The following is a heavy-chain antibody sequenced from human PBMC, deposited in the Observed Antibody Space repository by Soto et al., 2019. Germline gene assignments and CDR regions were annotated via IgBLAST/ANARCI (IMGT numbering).Heavy chain of an antibody. D-gene: IGHD7-27*01. CDR1: EFTLSNAW. Sequence: VQLVESGGGLVKPGGSLRLSCAASEFTLSNAWMSWVRQLPGKGLEWVGRIKSKTDGATTDYGTPVKGRFTISRDDSKITLYLQMNSLKTEDTALYYCTTLRDWGSGGIDSWGQGTLVTVSS. J-gene: IGHJ4*02. CDR2: IKSKTDGATT. CDR3: TTLRDWGSGGIDS. V-gene: IGHV3-15*01.